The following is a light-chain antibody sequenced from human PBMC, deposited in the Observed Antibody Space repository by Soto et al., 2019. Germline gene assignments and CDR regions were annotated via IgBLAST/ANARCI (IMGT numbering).Light chain of an antibody. J-gene: IGKJ2*01. Sequence: DIQMTQSPSTLSASVGDRVTITCRASQSISSWLAWYQQKPGKAPKLLIYNASRLESGVPARFSGSGSGTEFTITISSLQPDYFATYYCQQYNSYPYTFGQGTKLEIK. V-gene: IGKV1-5*03. CDR2: NAS. CDR1: QSISSW. CDR3: QQYNSYPYT.